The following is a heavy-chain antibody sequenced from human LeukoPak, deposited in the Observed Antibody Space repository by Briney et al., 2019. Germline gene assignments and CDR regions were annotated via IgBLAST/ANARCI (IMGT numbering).Heavy chain of an antibody. CDR1: GFTFSSYA. CDR3: ASGWGTDYYFDY. Sequence: GGPLRLSCAASGFTFSSYAMSWVRQAPGKGLEWVSAISGSGGSTYYADSVKGRFTISRDNSKNTLYLQMNSLRAEDTAVYYCASGWGTDYYFDYWGQGTLVTVSS. V-gene: IGHV3-23*01. CDR2: ISGSGGST. D-gene: IGHD1-1*01. J-gene: IGHJ4*02.